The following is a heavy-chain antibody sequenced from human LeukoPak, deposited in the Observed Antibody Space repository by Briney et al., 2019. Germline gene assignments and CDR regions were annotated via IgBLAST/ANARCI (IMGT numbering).Heavy chain of an antibody. V-gene: IGHV4-38-2*01. Sequence: SETLSLTCAVSGYSISSGYYWGWIRQPPGKGLEWIGSIYHSGSTYYNPSLKSRVTISVDTSKNQFPLKLSSVTAADTAMYYCATYRYSGYDSGFDYWGQGTLVTVPS. CDR1: GYSISSGYY. CDR3: ATYRYSGYDSGFDY. J-gene: IGHJ4*02. D-gene: IGHD5-12*01. CDR2: IYHSGST.